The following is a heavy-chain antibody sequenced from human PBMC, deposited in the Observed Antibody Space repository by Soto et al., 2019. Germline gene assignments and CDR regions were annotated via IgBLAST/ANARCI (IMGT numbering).Heavy chain of an antibody. J-gene: IGHJ6*02. Sequence: EVQLVESGGGLVQPGGSLRLSCAASGFTFSSYWMSWVRQAPGKGLEWVANIKTDGSEKYYMDSVRGRFTTSRDNARNYFILHMNSLTGADTAVYYRTRDGSPFALDVWGLGTSVTVSS. CDR3: TRDGSPFALDV. CDR1: GFTFSSYW. CDR2: IKTDGSEK. V-gene: IGHV3-7*03.